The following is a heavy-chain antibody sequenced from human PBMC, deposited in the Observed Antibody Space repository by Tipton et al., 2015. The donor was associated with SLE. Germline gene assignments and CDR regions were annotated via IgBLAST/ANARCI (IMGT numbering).Heavy chain of an antibody. CDR1: GFTFKNYG. CDR3: AGGLLWFREPFDY. D-gene: IGHD3-10*01. Sequence: SLRLSCAASGFTFKNYGMNWVRQAPGKGLEWVAVIWHDGGNEYYSDSVRGRFTISRDNSENILYLQMNSLRAEDTAVYYCAGGLLWFREPFDYWGQGTLVTVSS. CDR2: IWHDGGNE. J-gene: IGHJ4*02. V-gene: IGHV3-33*01.